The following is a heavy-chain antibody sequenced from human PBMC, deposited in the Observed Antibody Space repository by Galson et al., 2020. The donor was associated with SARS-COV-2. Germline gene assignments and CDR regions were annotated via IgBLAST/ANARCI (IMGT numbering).Heavy chain of an antibody. CDR2: IYYSGST. D-gene: IGHD3-10*01. Sequence: SETLSLTCTVSGGSISSYYWSWIRQPPGKGLEWIGYIYYSGSTNYNPSLKSRVTISVDTSKNQFSLKLSTVTAADTAVYYCAREPFGYYYMDVWGKGTTVTISS. J-gene: IGHJ6*03. CDR1: GGSISSYY. V-gene: IGHV4-59*01. CDR3: AREPFGYYYMDV.